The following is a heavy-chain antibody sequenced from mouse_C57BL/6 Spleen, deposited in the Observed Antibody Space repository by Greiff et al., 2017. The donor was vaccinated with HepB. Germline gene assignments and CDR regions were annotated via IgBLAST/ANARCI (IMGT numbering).Heavy chain of an antibody. J-gene: IGHJ3*01. CDR1: GYSITSGYY. V-gene: IGHV3-6*01. Sequence: EVQLQQSGPGLVKPSQSLSLTCSVTGYSITSGYYWNWIRQFPGNKLEWMGYISYDGSNNYNPSLKNRISITRDTSKNQCFLKLNSVTTEDTATYACARAEVYYVNFAWFAYWGQGTLVTVSA. D-gene: IGHD2-1*01. CDR2: ISYDGSN. CDR3: ARAEVYYVNFAWFAY.